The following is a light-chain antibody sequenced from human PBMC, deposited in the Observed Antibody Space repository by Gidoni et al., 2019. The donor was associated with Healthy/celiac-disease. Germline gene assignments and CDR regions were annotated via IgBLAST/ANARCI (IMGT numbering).Light chain of an antibody. CDR3: QQYNSYPYT. V-gene: IGKV1-5*03. CDR2: KAS. Sequence: DIQMTQSPSTLSASVGDRVTITCRASKSISSWLAWYQQKPGKAPKLLINKASSLESGAPSRFSCSGSVTEFPPTISSLQPDDFATYYCQQYNSYPYTFGQGTKLEIK. J-gene: IGKJ2*01. CDR1: KSISSW.